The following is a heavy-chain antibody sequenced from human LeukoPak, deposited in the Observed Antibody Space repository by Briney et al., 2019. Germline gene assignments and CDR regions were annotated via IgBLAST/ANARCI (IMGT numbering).Heavy chain of an antibody. CDR3: ARRYYDFWSGHHEYYFDY. V-gene: IGHV4-39*07. J-gene: IGHJ4*02. D-gene: IGHD3-3*01. CDR2: IYYSGST. CDR1: GGSISSSSYY. Sequence: SETLSLTCTVSGGSISSSSYYWGWIRQPPGKGLEWIGSIYYSGSTYYNPSLKSRVTISVDTSKNQFSLKLSSVTAADTAVYYCARRYYDFWSGHHEYYFDYWGQGTLVTVSS.